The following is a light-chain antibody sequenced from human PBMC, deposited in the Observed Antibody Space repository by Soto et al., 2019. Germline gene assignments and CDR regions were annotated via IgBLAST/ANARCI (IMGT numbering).Light chain of an antibody. CDR3: QQYDTYST. CDR2: DAS. CDR1: QSISNR. J-gene: IGKJ1*01. Sequence: DIQMTQSPSTLSASVGDRVTITCRARQSISNRLAWYHQKPGKTPNLLIYDASNLGSGVPSRFSGSGSGTEFTLTISSLQPDDFATYYCQQYDTYSTFGQGTKVDIK. V-gene: IGKV1-5*01.